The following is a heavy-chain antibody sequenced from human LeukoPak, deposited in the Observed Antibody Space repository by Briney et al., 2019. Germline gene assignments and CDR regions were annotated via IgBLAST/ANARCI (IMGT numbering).Heavy chain of an antibody. CDR1: GFTFSSYG. CDR2: ITASGDRT. J-gene: IGHJ4*02. Sequence: PGRSLRLSCAASGFTFSSYGMHWVRQAPGKGLEWVSGITASGDRTFYGDSVRGRFTMSRDNSKNTVYLQMNSLRVDDTAVYYCARRDIVVVVSASDYWGQGTLVTVSS. D-gene: IGHD2-15*01. CDR3: ARRDIVVVVSASDY. V-gene: IGHV3-23*01.